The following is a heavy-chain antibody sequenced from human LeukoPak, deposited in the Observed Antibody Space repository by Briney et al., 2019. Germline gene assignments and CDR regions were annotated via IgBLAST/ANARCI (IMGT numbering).Heavy chain of an antibody. Sequence: ASVKVSCKASGYTFTSYDINWVRQATGQGLEWMGWMNPNSGNTGYAQKFQGRVTMTRNTSISTAYMELSSLRSEDTAVYYCARGQSSDGYGSGPDFVYWGQGTLVTVSS. V-gene: IGHV1-8*01. CDR3: ARGQSSDGYGSGPDFVY. J-gene: IGHJ4*02. D-gene: IGHD3-10*01. CDR1: GYTFTSYD. CDR2: MNPNSGNT.